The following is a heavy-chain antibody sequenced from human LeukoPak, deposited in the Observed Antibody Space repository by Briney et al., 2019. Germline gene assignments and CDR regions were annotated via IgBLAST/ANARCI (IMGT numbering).Heavy chain of an antibody. CDR3: AGGRLVATSKAVAIDY. D-gene: IGHD5-12*01. CDR2: ISGSAHKI. J-gene: IGHJ4*02. V-gene: IGHV3-23*01. CDR1: GITFSNYA. Sequence: PGGSLRLSCVASGITFSNYAVSWVRQAPEKGLDWVSVISGSAHKIRYADSVKGRFTISRDNAKNTLYLQMNNLRADDTAVYYCAGGRLVATSKAVAIDYWGQGTLVTVSS.